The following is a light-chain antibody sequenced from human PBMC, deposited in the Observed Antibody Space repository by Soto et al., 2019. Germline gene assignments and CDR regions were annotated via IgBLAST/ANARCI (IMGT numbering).Light chain of an antibody. CDR2: AAS. J-gene: IGKJ1*01. Sequence: DIQMTQSPSSLSASVGDRVTITCRASQTIVTYLNWYQQKPGNAPKLLIYAASNLQNGVPSRFSGSGSGTDFTLTISSLQPEDFATYFCQQTSSNPRTFGQGTKVDIK. CDR1: QTIVTY. V-gene: IGKV1-39*01. CDR3: QQTSSNPRT.